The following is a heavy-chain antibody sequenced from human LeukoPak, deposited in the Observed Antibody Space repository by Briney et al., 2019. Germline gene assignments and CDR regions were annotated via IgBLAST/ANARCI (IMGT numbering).Heavy chain of an antibody. J-gene: IGHJ6*02. CDR2: IYYSGST. CDR3: ARGLYYYGSGTLRGYYYGMDV. CDR1: GGSISSSSYD. Sequence: SETLSLTCSVSGGSISSSSYDWGWIRQPPGKGLEWIGNIYYSGSTNYNPSLKSRVTISVDTSKNQFSLKLSSVTAADTAVYYCARGLYYYGSGTLRGYYYGMDVWGQGTTVTVSS. D-gene: IGHD3-10*01. V-gene: IGHV4-39*07.